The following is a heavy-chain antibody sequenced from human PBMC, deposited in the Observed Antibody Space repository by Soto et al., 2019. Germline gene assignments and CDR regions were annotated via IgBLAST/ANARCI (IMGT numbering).Heavy chain of an antibody. V-gene: IGHV4-4*02. J-gene: IGHJ5*02. CDR1: GGSISSSNW. CDR3: ARTVDTAMVTYWFDP. Sequence: SETLSLTCAVSGGSISSSNWWSWVRQPPGKGLEWIGEIYHSGSTNYNPSLKSRVTISVDKSKNQFSLKLSSVTAADTAVYYCARTVDTAMVTYWFDPWGQGTLVTVSS. CDR2: IYHSGST. D-gene: IGHD5-18*01.